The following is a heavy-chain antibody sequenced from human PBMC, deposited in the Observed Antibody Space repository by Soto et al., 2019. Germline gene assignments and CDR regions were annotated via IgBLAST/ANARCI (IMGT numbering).Heavy chain of an antibody. J-gene: IGHJ6*02. V-gene: IGHV4-34*01. Sequence: SETLSLTCAVYGGSFSGYYWSWIRQPPGKGLEWIGEINHSGSTNYNPSLKSRVTISVDTSKNQFSLKLSSVTAADTAVYYCARGYDFWSGYPVDYYYGMDVWGQGTTVTVSS. D-gene: IGHD3-3*01. CDR1: GGSFSGYY. CDR3: ARGYDFWSGYPVDYYYGMDV. CDR2: INHSGST.